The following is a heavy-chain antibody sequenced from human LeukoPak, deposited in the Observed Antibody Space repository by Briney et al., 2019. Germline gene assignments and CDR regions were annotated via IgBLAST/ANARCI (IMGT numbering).Heavy chain of an antibody. CDR2: ISSSSSYI. V-gene: IGHV3-21*01. CDR3: ARDRGSGSFAFDP. D-gene: IGHD1-26*01. J-gene: IGHJ5*02. CDR1: GFTFSSYS. Sequence: PGGSLRLSCAASGFTFSSYSMNWVRQAPGKGLEWVSSISSSSSYIYYADSVKGRFTISRDNAKNSLYLQMNSLRAEDTAVYYCARDRGSGSFAFDPWGQGTLVTVSS.